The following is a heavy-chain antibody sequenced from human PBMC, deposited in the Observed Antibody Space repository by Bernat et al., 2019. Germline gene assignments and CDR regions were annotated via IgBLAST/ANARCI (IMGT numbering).Heavy chain of an antibody. J-gene: IGHJ4*02. CDR2: IYYSGST. CDR3: ARHLGAYECKTIDY. CDR1: GGSISSSSYY. V-gene: IGHV4-39*01. Sequence: QLQLQESGPGLVKPSETLSLTCTVSGGSISSSSYYWGWIRQPPGKGLEWIGSIYYSGSTYYNPSLKSRVTISVDTSKNQYSLKLSSVTAADTAVYYCARHLGAYECKTIDYWGQGTLVTVSS. D-gene: IGHD5-12*01.